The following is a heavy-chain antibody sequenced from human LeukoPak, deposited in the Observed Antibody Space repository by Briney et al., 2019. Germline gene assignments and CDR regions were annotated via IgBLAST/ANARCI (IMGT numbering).Heavy chain of an antibody. V-gene: IGHV1-46*01. CDR3: ARDQEGFDY. Sequence: GASVKVSCKVSGYSFTSNYIHWVRQAPGQGLEWMGMIHPRDGSTSYAQRFQDRVTVTRDTSTSTVHMELSGLRPEDTAVYYCARDQEGFDYWGQGTLVTVSS. CDR1: GYSFTSNY. CDR2: IHPRDGST. J-gene: IGHJ4*02.